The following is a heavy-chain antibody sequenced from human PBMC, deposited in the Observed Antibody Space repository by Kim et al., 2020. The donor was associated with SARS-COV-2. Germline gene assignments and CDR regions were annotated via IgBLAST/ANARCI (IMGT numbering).Heavy chain of an antibody. J-gene: IGHJ4*02. V-gene: IGHV1-3*01. Sequence: ASVKVSCKASRYTFKSYPIHWLRQAPGQRLEWMGWVNAANDETKYSQKFQGRVTITRDTSANTAYMDLRSLTFEDTAIYYCARDMNPTVYDYWGQGTLVTVSS. CDR2: VNAANDET. CDR1: RYTFKSYP. D-gene: IGHD4-4*01. CDR3: ARDMNPTVYDY.